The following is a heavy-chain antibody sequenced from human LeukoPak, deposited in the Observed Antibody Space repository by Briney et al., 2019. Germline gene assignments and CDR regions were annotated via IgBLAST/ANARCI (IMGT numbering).Heavy chain of an antibody. D-gene: IGHD3-9*01. V-gene: IGHV1-46*01. CDR3: ARDLGPYYDILTGLDY. Sequence: ASVKVSCKASGYTFTSYCMHWVRQAPGQGLEWMGIINPSGGSTSYAQKFQGRVTMTRDTSTSTVYMELSSLRSEDTAVYYCARDLGPYYDILTGLDYWGQGTLVTVSS. CDR2: INPSGGST. CDR1: GYTFTSYC. J-gene: IGHJ4*02.